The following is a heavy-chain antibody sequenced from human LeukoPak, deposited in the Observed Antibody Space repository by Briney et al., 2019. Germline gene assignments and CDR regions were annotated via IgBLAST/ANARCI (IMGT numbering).Heavy chain of an antibody. CDR3: ARRVLDCSSTSCYAHFDY. CDR2: IIPIFGTA. D-gene: IGHD2-2*01. Sequence: SVKVSCKASGGTFSSYAISWVRQAPGQGLEWMGGIIPIFGTANYAQKFQGRVTITADESRSTAYMELSSLRSEDTAVYYCARRVLDCSSTSCYAHFDYWGQGTLVTVSS. J-gene: IGHJ4*02. V-gene: IGHV1-69*13. CDR1: GGTFSSYA.